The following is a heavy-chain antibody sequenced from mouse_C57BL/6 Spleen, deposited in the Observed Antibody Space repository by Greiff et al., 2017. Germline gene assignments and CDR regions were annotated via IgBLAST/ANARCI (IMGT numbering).Heavy chain of an antibody. CDR3: ARRGYGSSYGYFDY. CDR1: GYAFSSPW. CDR2: IYPGDGDT. D-gene: IGHD1-1*01. V-gene: IGHV1-82*01. J-gene: IGHJ2*01. Sequence: QVQLQQSGPELVKPGASVKISCKASGYAFSSPWMNWVKQRPGKGLEWIGRIYPGDGDTNYNGKFKGKATLTADKSSSTAYMQLSSLTSEDSAVYVCARRGYGSSYGYFDYWGQGTTLTVSS.